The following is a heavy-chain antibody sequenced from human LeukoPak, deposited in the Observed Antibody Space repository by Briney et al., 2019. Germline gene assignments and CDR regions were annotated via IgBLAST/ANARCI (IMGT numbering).Heavy chain of an antibody. V-gene: IGHV4-61*02. CDR1: GGSISSGSYY. Sequence: SQTLSLTCTVSGGSISSGSYYWSWIRQPAGKGLEWIGRIYTSGSTNYNLSLKSRVTISVDTSKNQFSLKLSSVTAADTAVYYCARWASGWGANFDYWGQGTLVTVPS. CDR3: ARWASGWGANFDY. CDR2: IYTSGST. D-gene: IGHD6-19*01. J-gene: IGHJ4*02.